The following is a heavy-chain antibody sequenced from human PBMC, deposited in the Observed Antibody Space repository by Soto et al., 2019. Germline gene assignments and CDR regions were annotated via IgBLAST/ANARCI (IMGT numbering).Heavy chain of an antibody. CDR1: GFTFSSYS. CDR3: ARDPMRDYGSGSYYNPSTRNWFDP. CDR2: ISSSSSTI. V-gene: IGHV3-48*01. D-gene: IGHD3-10*01. Sequence: GGSLRLCCAASGFTFSSYSMNWVRQAPGKGLEWVSYISSSSSTIYYADSVKGRFTISRDNAKNSLYLQMNSLRAEDTAVYYCARDPMRDYGSGSYYNPSTRNWFDPWGQGTLVTVSS. J-gene: IGHJ5*02.